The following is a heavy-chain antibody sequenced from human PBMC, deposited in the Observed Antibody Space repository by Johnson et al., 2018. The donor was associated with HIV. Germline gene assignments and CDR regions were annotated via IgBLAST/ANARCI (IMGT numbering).Heavy chain of an antibody. D-gene: IGHD6-13*01. V-gene: IGHV3-15*01. CDR1: GFTFSNAW. CDR3: TTDPIAAAGPDAFDI. J-gene: IGHJ3*02. CDR2: IKSRTDGGTT. Sequence: EKLVESGGGLVQPGGSLRLSCAASGFTFSNAWMSWVRQAPGKGLEWVGHIKSRTDGGTTDYAAPVKARFTISRDDSKNTLYLQMNSLKTEDTAVYYCTTDPIAAAGPDAFDIWGQGTVVTVSS.